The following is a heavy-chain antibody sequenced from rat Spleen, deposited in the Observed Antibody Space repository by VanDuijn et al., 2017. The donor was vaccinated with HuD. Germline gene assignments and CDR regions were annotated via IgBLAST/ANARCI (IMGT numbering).Heavy chain of an antibody. J-gene: IGHJ2*01. V-gene: IGHV5-7*01. CDR2: ISYGDSSGHSGT. Sequence: EVQLVESGGGLVQRGRSLKVSCAASGFTFNAYDMAWVRQAPTTGLEWGATISYGDSSGHSGTYYRDSVRGRFTISRDDAKSTLSLQMDSLRSEDTATYYCARRHYGYTDYFDYWGQGVMVPVSS. CDR3: ARRHYGYTDYFDY. CDR1: GFTFNAYD. D-gene: IGHD1-11*01.